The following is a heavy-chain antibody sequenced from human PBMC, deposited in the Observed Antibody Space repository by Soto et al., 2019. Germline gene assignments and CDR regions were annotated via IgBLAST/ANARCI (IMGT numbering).Heavy chain of an antibody. J-gene: IGHJ6*02. CDR1: GGPINSGSNY. CDR2: IYYSGST. V-gene: IGHV4-31*03. D-gene: IGHD2-2*02. Sequence: SETLSLTCSVSGGPINSGSNYWTWVRQHPGKGLEWIGYIYYSGSTYYNPSLKSRVTISIDTSTSQFSLKLSSVTAADTAVYYCARAGYCTSSSCYMGGMNVWGQGTTVTVSS. CDR3: ARAGYCTSSSCYMGGMNV.